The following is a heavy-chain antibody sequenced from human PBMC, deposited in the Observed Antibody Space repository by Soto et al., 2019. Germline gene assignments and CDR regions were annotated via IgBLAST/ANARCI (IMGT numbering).Heavy chain of an antibody. CDR1: GYTFTGYY. J-gene: IGHJ3*02. Sequence: ASVKVSCKASGYTFTGYYMHWVRQAPGQELEWMGWINPNSGGTNYAQKFQGRVTMTRDTSISTAYMELSRLRSDDTAVYYCARDHEGFYGDYTFDIWGQGTMVSVSS. D-gene: IGHD4-17*01. CDR2: INPNSGGT. CDR3: ARDHEGFYGDYTFDI. V-gene: IGHV1-2*02.